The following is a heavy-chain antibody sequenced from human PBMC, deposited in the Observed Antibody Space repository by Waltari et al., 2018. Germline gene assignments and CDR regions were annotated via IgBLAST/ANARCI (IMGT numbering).Heavy chain of an antibody. CDR3: ARGIRFLEWLLYRDGMDV. CDR1: GGSFSGYY. J-gene: IGHJ6*02. CDR2: INHSGST. D-gene: IGHD3-3*01. V-gene: IGHV4-34*01. Sequence: QVQLQQWGAGLLKPSETLSLTCAVYGGSFSGYYWSWIRQPPGKGLEWIGEINHSGSTNYNPALKSRVTRSVDTSKNQFSLKLSSVTAADTAVYYCARGIRFLEWLLYRDGMDVWGQGTTVTVSS.